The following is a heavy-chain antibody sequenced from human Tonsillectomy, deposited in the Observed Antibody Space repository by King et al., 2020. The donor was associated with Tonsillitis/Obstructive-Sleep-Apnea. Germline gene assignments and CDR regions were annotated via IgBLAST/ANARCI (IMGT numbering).Heavy chain of an antibody. CDR3: ARHYDASGNYYYHFDY. J-gene: IGHJ4*02. Sequence: LQLQESGPGLVKPSETMSLTCSVSGGSVSSKTYYWGWIRQRPGKGLEWMGTIYYTGTTYYNPSLESRLTISVDTSTNQFSLKLTSVTAAGTAVYYCARHYDASGNYYYHFDYWSQGTLVTVSS. CDR1: GGSVSSKTYY. CDR2: IYYTGTT. D-gene: IGHD3-10*01. V-gene: IGHV4-39*01.